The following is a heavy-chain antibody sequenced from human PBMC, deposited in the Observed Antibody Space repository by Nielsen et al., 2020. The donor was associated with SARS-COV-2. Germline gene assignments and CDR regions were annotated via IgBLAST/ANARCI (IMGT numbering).Heavy chain of an antibody. V-gene: IGHV3-13*01. D-gene: IGHD3-3*01. CDR3: ARGVNTIFGVVIGGGMDV. CDR2: IGTAGDT. Sequence: GESLKISCAASGFTFSCYDMHWVRQATGKGLEWVSAIGTAGDTYYPGSVKGRFTISRENAKNSLYLQMNSLRAGDTAVYYCARGVNTIFGVVIGGGMDVWGQGTTVTVSS. CDR1: GFTFSCYD. J-gene: IGHJ6*02.